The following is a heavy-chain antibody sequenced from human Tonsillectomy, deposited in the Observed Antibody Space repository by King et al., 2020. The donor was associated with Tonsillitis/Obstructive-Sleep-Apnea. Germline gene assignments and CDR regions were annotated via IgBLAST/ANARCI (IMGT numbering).Heavy chain of an antibody. J-gene: IGHJ4*02. CDR2: ISPYNGDT. CDR1: GYTFTSYG. CDR3: ARDSRSHYYDSSDYYTFHY. V-gene: IGHV1-18*01. Sequence: QLVQSGAEVKKPGASVKVSCKASGYTFTSYGISWVRQAPGQGLEWMGWISPYNGDTNYAQKLQGRVTLTTGTSTSTAYMELRSLRSDDTAVYYCARDSRSHYYDSSDYYTFHYWGQGTLVTVSS. D-gene: IGHD3-22*01.